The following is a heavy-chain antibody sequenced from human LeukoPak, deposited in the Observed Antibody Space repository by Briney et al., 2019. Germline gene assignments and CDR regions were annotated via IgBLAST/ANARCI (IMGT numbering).Heavy chain of an antibody. D-gene: IGHD1-26*01. J-gene: IGHJ4*02. CDR1: GYSISSGYY. CDR3: ARPRWELRSYYFDY. CDR2: IYYSGST. Sequence: PSETLSLTCTVSGYSISSGYYWGWIRQPPGKGLEWIGSIYYSGSTYYNPSLKSRVTISVDTSKNQFSLKLSSVTAADTAVYYCARPRWELRSYYFDYWGQGTLVTVSS. V-gene: IGHV4-38-2*02.